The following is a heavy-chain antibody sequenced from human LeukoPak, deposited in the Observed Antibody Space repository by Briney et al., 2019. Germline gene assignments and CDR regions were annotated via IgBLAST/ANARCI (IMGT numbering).Heavy chain of an antibody. V-gene: IGHV3-7*01. CDR2: IKQDGRDK. CDR1: GFTFSTYY. Sequence: PGGSLRLSCVASGFTFSTYYMSWVRQAPGKGLEWVANIKQDGRDKHYVDSVKGRFTISRDSAKNSLSLQMNSLRDEDTAVYYCARTRLNDYWGQGTLVTVSS. J-gene: IGHJ4*02. CDR3: ARTRLNDY.